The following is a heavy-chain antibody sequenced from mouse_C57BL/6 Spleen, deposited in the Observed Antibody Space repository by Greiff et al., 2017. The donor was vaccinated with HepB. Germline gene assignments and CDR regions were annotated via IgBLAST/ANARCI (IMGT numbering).Heavy chain of an antibody. J-gene: IGHJ2*01. V-gene: IGHV1-82*01. D-gene: IGHD1-1*01. CDR2: IYPGDGDT. CDR1: GYAFSSSW. Sequence: QVQLQQSGPELVKPGASVKISCKASGYAFSSSWMNWVKQRPGKGLEWIGRIYPGDGDTNYNGKFKGKATLTADKSSSTAYMQLSSLTSEDSAVYFCARWDVFLTTVVATERDYWGQGTTLTVSS. CDR3: ARWDVFLTTVVATERDY.